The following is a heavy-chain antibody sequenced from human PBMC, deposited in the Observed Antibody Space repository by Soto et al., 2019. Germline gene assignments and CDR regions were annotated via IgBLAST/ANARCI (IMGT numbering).Heavy chain of an antibody. J-gene: IGHJ4*02. D-gene: IGHD6-13*01. V-gene: IGHV4-59*08. CDR1: GGSISSYY. CDR2: IYYSGST. Sequence: SETLSLTCTVSGGSISSYYWSWIRQPPGKGLEWIGYIYYSGSTNYNPSLKSRVTISVDTSKNQFSLKLSSVTAADTADYYCARHEQYSSSWYTFDYWGQGTLVTVSS. CDR3: ARHEQYSSSWYTFDY.